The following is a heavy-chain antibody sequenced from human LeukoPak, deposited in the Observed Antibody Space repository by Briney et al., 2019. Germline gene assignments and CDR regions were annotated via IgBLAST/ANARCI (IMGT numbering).Heavy chain of an antibody. Sequence: PSETLSLTCTVSGGSVSSYYWSWIRQPPGKGLEWIGYIHYSGSTNSNPSLKSRVTMSVDTSKNQFSLKLGSVTAADTAVYYCARGLRGYSYGPLAYWGQGTLVTVSS. CDR3: ARGLRGYSYGPLAY. V-gene: IGHV4-59*02. CDR2: IHYSGST. J-gene: IGHJ4*02. D-gene: IGHD5-18*01. CDR1: GGSVSSYY.